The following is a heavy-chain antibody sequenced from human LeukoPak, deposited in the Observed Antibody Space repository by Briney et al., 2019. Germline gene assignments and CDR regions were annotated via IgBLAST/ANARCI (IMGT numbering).Heavy chain of an antibody. CDR2: IIPIFGTA. J-gene: IGHJ6*03. CDR1: GGTFSSYA. D-gene: IGHD2-2*01. CDR3: AREFEERCSSTSCYARGYYYYYYMDV. V-gene: IGHV1-69*06. Sequence: ASVKVSCKASGGTFSSYAISWVRQAPGQGLEWMGGIIPIFGTANYAQKFQGRVTITADKSTSTAYMELSSLRSEDTAVYYCAREFEERCSSTSCYARGYYYYYYMDVWGKGTTVTVSS.